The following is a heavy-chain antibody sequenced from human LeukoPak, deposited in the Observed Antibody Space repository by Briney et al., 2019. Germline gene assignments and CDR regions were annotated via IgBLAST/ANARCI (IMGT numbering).Heavy chain of an antibody. Sequence: VGTLRLSCAASGLTFKTYEMKCVRQAPGKGLEWVSYITSSGSTIYYADYVKGRFTISRDNGKNSLYLQMNSLRAEDTAVYYCARGGWNYVFNYWGQGTLVTVSS. J-gene: IGHJ4*02. CDR3: ARGGWNYVFNY. CDR1: GLTFKTYE. CDR2: ITSSGSTI. V-gene: IGHV3-48*03. D-gene: IGHD1-7*01.